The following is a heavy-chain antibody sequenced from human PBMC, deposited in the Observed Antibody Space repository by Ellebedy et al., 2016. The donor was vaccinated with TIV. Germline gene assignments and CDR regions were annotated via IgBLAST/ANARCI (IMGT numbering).Heavy chain of an antibody. D-gene: IGHD3-3*01. V-gene: IGHV3-21*06. J-gene: IGHJ4*02. CDR3: ARDGSEWSRDY. CDR2: IDFSGTGT. CDR1: GFTLSIAG. Sequence: GESLKISXAASGFTLSIAGMTWVRQAPGKGLEWVATIDFSGTGTYYADSVKGRFIISRDNTKNSLFLQMNSLGVEDTAVYYCARDGSEWSRDYWGQGTLVTVSS.